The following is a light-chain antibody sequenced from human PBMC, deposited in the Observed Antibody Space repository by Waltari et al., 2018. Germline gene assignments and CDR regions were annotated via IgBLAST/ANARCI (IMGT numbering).Light chain of an antibody. CDR3: SMYMGSGVWV. V-gene: IGLV8-61*01. CDR2: KGI. Sequence: QTVVTQEPSLSVPTGGTVPLTCALSSGSVSSPSYPTWYQQTPGQPPRTLVYKGISRSSGVPDRFSGSILGNTAALTITGAQADDESDYYCSMYMGSGVWVFGGGTKLTVL. CDR1: SGSVSSPSY. J-gene: IGLJ3*02.